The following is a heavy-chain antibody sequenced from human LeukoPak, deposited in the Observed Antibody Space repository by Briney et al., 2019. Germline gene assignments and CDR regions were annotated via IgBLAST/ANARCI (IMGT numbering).Heavy chain of an antibody. CDR1: GFTFSSYG. J-gene: IGHJ4*02. CDR3: ASRGYSGYDLGVLFAPAGIDY. D-gene: IGHD5-12*01. Sequence: GGSLRLSCAASGFTFSSYGMHWVRQAPGKGLEWVANIKQDRSEKYYVDSVKGRFTISRDNAKNSLYLQMNSLRAEDTAVYYCASRGYSGYDLGVLFAPAGIDYWGQGTLVTVSS. V-gene: IGHV3-7*01. CDR2: IKQDRSEK.